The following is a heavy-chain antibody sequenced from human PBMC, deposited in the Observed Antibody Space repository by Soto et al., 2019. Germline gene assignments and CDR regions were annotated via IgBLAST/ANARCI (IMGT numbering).Heavy chain of an antibody. Sequence: EVQLLESGGALVQPGGSLRLSCDASGFTFSSYAMSWVRQAPGKGLEWVSAISAVGDTTYYADSVKGRFTISRDNSKNTMYLQMNSLRAEDTAVYYCAKRRFDRSGYFDYWGQGTLVTVSS. CDR1: GFTFSSYA. V-gene: IGHV3-23*01. CDR2: ISAVGDTT. CDR3: AKRRFDRSGYFDY. J-gene: IGHJ4*02. D-gene: IGHD3-22*01.